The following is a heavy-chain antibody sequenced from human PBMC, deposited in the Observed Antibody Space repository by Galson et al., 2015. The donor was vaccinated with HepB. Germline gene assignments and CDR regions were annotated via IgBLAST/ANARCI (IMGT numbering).Heavy chain of an antibody. CDR1: GGTFSSYA. CDR3: ARDLTVTTPDAFDI. Sequence: SVKVSCKASGGTFSSYAISWVRQAPGQGLEWMGRIIPILGIANYAQKFQGRVTITADKSTSTAYMELSSLRSEDTAVYYCARDLTVTTPDAFDIWGQGTMVTVSS. J-gene: IGHJ3*02. D-gene: IGHD4-17*01. CDR2: IIPILGIA. V-gene: IGHV1-69*04.